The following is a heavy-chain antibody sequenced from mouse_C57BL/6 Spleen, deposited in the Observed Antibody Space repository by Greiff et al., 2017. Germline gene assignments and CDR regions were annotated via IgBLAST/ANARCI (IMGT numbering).Heavy chain of an antibody. CDR3: ARGRGFFDY. CDR2: IDPSDSYT. D-gene: IGHD3-1*01. CDR1: GYTFTSYW. Sequence: QVQLQQPGAELVMPGASVKLSRKASGYTFTSYWMHWVKQRPGQGLEWIGEIDPSDSYTNYNQKFKGKSTLTVDKSSSTAYMQLSSLTSEDSAFYYCARGRGFFDYWGQGTTLTVSS. J-gene: IGHJ2*01. V-gene: IGHV1-69*01.